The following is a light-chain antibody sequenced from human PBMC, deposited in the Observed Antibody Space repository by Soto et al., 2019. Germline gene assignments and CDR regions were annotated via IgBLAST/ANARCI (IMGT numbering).Light chain of an antibody. V-gene: IGKV3-20*01. CDR1: QSVSSSY. CDR2: GAS. J-gene: IGKJ1*01. Sequence: EIVLTQSPGTLSLSPWERGTLSCRASQSVSSSYLAWYQQRPGQAPRLLIYGASSRATGIPDRFSGSGSGTDFTLTISRLEPEDFAVYYCQQYGRSLPWTFGQGTKVDIK. CDR3: QQYGRSLPWT.